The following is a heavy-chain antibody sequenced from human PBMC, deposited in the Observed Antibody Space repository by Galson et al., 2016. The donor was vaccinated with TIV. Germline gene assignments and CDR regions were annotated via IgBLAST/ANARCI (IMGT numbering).Heavy chain of an antibody. CDR3: ARIERGGYSVTRGGHNHAMAD. D-gene: IGHD5/OR15-5a*01. J-gene: IGHJ6*02. CDR2: IDWDDDK. CDR1: GFSLSSGGMC. V-gene: IGHV2-70*11. Sequence: PALVKPTQTLTLTCTFSGFSLSSGGMCVSWIRQPPGKALEWLARIDWDDDKYYSVSQRTRLTISKDTSKNQVVLTMTNMDPVDSATYYCARIERGGYSVTRGGHNHAMADWGQGTTVIVSS.